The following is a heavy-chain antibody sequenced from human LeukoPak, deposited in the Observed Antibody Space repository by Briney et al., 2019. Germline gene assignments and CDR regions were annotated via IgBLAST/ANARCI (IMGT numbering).Heavy chain of an antibody. CDR3: ARGGSYYDFWSGYYDYYYYMDV. CDR2: VYDSGST. Sequence: PSETLSLTCSVSGGSISSYYWSWIRQPPGEGLEWIGYVYDSGSTSYNPSLQSRVTISIDTSKNQFSLRLTSVTAADTAVYYCARGGSYYDFWSGYYDYYYYMDVWGKGTTVTVSS. D-gene: IGHD3-3*01. V-gene: IGHV4-59*01. CDR1: GGSISSYY. J-gene: IGHJ6*03.